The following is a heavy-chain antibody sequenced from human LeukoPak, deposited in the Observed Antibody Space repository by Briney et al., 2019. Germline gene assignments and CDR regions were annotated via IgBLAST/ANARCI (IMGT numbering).Heavy chain of an antibody. CDR1: GGSFSGYY. D-gene: IGHD3-9*01. J-gene: IGHJ3*02. CDR2: INHSGST. V-gene: IGHV4-34*01. Sequence: KPSGTLSLTCAVYGGSFSGYYWSWIRQPPGKGLEWIGEINHSGSTNYNPSLKSRVTISVDTSKDQFSLKLSSVTAADTAVYYCARGRRSRLRYFDWLTSAFDIWGQGTMVTVSS. CDR3: ARGRRSRLRYFDWLTSAFDI.